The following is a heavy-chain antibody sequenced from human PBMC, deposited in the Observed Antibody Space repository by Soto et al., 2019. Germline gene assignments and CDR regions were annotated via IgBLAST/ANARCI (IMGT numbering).Heavy chain of an antibody. CDR2: ISWNSGSI. CDR3: AKDINGFVSGYCSGGSCYSYSAFDI. V-gene: IGHV3-9*01. J-gene: IGHJ3*02. Sequence: GGSLRLSCAASVFTFDDYAMHWVRQAPGKGLDWVSGISWNSGSIGYADSVKGRFTISRDNAKNSLYLQMNSLRAEDTALYYCAKDINGFVSGYCSGGSCYSYSAFDIWGQGTMVTVSS. CDR1: VFTFDDYA. D-gene: IGHD2-15*01.